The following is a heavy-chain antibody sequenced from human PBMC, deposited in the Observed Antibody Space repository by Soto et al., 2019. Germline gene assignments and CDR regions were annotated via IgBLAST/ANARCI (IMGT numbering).Heavy chain of an antibody. V-gene: IGHV4-34*01. CDR3: ARHLSESGYDLNY. J-gene: IGHJ4*02. Sequence: SLTCAVYGGSFSGYYWSWIRQPPGKGLEWIGEINHSGSTNYNPSLKSRVNITVDTSKNQFSLKLSSVTAAYTAVYYCARHLSESGYDLNYWGQGTPVTVSS. D-gene: IGHD5-12*01. CDR1: GGSFSGYY. CDR2: INHSGST.